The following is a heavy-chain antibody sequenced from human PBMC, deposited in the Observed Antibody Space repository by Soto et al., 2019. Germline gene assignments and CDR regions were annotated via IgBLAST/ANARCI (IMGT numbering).Heavy chain of an antibody. D-gene: IGHD4-17*01. CDR2: ISSSSSYT. CDR1: GFTFSDYY. V-gene: IGHV3-11*05. CDR3: ARDLDYGDSAPNWFDP. J-gene: IGHJ5*02. Sequence: QVQLVESGGGLVKPGGSLRLSCAASGFTFSDYYMSWIRQAPGKGLEWVSYISSSSSYTNYADSVKGRFTISRDNAKNSLDLQMNSLRAEDTAVYYCARDLDYGDSAPNWFDPWGQGTLVTVSS.